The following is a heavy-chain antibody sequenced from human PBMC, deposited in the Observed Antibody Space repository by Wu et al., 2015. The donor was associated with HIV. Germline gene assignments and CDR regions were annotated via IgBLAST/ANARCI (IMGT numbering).Heavy chain of an antibody. CDR2: INHSGST. V-gene: IGHV4-34*01. D-gene: IGHD6-19*01. CDR3: ARADSSGHPGYWFDP. J-gene: IGHJ5*02. CDR1: GGSFSGYY. Sequence: QVQLQQWGAGLLKPSETLSLTCAVYGGSFSGYYWSWIRQPPGKGLEWIGEINHSGSTNYNPSLKSRVTISVDTSKNQFSLKLSSVTAADTAVYYCARADSSGHPGYWFDPWGQGTLVTVSS.